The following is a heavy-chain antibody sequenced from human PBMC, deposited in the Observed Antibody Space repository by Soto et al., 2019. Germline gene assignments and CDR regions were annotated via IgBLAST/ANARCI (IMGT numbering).Heavy chain of an antibody. CDR3: ARGRLRYFDWLLFPD. CDR1: GGSFSGYY. J-gene: IGHJ3*01. D-gene: IGHD3-9*01. CDR2: INHSGST. Sequence: SDTLSLTCAVYGGSFSGYYWSWIRQPPGKGLEWIGEINHSGSTNYNPSLKSRVTISVDTSKNQFSLKLSSVTAADTAVYYCARGRLRYFDWLLFPDWGQGTMVT. V-gene: IGHV4-34*01.